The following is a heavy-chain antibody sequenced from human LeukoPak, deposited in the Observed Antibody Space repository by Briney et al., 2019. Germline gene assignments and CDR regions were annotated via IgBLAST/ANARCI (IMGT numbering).Heavy chain of an antibody. J-gene: IGHJ5*02. D-gene: IGHD6-19*01. Sequence: ASVKVSCKASGYTFTGYYMHWVRQAPGQGLEWMGWINPNSGGTNYAQKFQGRVTMTRDTSISTAYMELSRLRSGDTAVYYCAREGASIAVAGSWFDPWGQGTLVTVSS. CDR1: GYTFTGYY. V-gene: IGHV1-2*02. CDR2: INPNSGGT. CDR3: AREGASIAVAGSWFDP.